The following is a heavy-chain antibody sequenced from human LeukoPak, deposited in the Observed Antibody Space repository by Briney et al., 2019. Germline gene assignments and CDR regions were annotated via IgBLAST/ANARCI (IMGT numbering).Heavy chain of an antibody. V-gene: IGHV4-4*09. CDR2: IYNSEST. D-gene: IGHD6-19*01. CDR1: GGSVSSYY. J-gene: IGHJ2*01. CDR3: ARFHSGPGGWYVLWYIDL. Sequence: SETLSLTCTVSGGSVSSYYWSWIRQPPGKGLEWIGYIYNSESTKYNSSLESRVTLSVDTSKNQLFLKLTSVTAEDTAVYYCARFHSGPGGWYVLWYIDLWGRGTLVTVSS.